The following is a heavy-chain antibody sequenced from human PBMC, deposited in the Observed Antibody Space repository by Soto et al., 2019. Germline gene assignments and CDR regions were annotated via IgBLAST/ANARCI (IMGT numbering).Heavy chain of an antibody. CDR3: ARGGSSDWQVAFDF. V-gene: IGHV4-34*01. D-gene: IGHD6-19*01. CDR2: VNHNGRN. CDR1: GGSFSGYF. Sequence: QLHQQQWGAGLLKPSETLSLTCAVYGGSFSGYFWNWIRQSPGKGLEWIGKVNHNGRNNYNPSLKSRVTTSLDMSKKQISLKLTSVTAADTAVYYCARGGSSDWQVAFDFWGQGTMVTVSS. J-gene: IGHJ3*01.